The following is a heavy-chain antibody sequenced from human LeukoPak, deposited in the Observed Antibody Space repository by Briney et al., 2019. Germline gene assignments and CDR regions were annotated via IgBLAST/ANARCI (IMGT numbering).Heavy chain of an antibody. D-gene: IGHD2-15*01. Sequence: PGGSLRLSRSASGFPFNTYAIHWVRQAPGKGLEYVAGISSNGDNTDFADSAKGRFTISRDNSKSTLFLQMNSLRAEDTAVYFCTRDSALLGVAFDLWGQGTVVTVSS. CDR2: ISSNGDNT. CDR3: TRDSALLGVAFDL. J-gene: IGHJ3*01. V-gene: IGHV3-64D*06. CDR1: GFPFNTYA.